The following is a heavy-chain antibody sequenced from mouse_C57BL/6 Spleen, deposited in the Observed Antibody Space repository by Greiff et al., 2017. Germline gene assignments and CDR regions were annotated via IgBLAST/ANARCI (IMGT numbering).Heavy chain of an antibody. J-gene: IGHJ1*03. CDR2: ISYSGST. CDR1: GYSITSDY. D-gene: IGHD1-1*01. CDR3: ARWGTTISWYFDV. Sequence: EVQLVESGPGLAKPSQTLSLTCSVTGYSITSDYWNLIRKFPGNKLEYMGDISYSGSTYYNPSLKSRLSITRDTSKNQYYLQLNSVTTEDTATYYCARWGTTISWYFDVWGTGTTVTVSS. V-gene: IGHV3-8*01.